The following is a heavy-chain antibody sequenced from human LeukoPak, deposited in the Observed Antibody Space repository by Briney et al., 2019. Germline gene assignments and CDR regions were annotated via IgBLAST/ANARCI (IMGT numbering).Heavy chain of an antibody. CDR2: IKQDGSEK. D-gene: IGHD6-13*01. CDR1: GFTFSDYA. CDR3: ARDSAGNDY. J-gene: IGHJ4*02. V-gene: IGHV3-7*01. Sequence: GGSLRLSCVASGFTFSDYAIHWVRQAPGKGLEWVANIKQDGSEKYYVDSVKGRFTISRDNAKNSLYLQMNSLRAEDTAMYYCARDSAGNDYWGQGTLVTVSS.